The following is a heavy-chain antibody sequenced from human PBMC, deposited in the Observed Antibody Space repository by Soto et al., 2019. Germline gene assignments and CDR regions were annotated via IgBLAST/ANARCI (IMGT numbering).Heavy chain of an antibody. CDR1: GFTFSTYI. V-gene: IGHV3-21*01. CDR3: ARGGYCSSTSCPLLPLAY. CDR2: ISSSSTYI. D-gene: IGHD2-2*01. J-gene: IGHJ4*02. Sequence: EVQLVESGGGLVKPGGSLRLSCAASGFTFSTYIMNWVRQAPGKGLEWVSSISSSSTYIYYADSVKGRFTISRNNAKNPLHRQMNSLRAETTAVYYCARGGYCSSTSCPLLPLAYWGQGTLVPVSS.